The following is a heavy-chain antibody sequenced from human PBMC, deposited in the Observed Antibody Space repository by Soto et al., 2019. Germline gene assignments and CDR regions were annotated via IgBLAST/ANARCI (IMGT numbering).Heavy chain of an antibody. Sequence: EVQLLESGGDLVQPGGSLRLSCAGSGFTFSGYAMGWVRQTPGRGLEWVATMVGSGVRTFYSDSVKGRFTISRDNSESLRSLRMTSLSVEDTAIYYCAKDMVAAAYAETSALDSWGPGSQVIVSS. CDR3: AKDMVAAAYAETSALDS. D-gene: IGHD2-15*01. J-gene: IGHJ4*02. CDR1: GFTFSGYA. V-gene: IGHV3-23*01. CDR2: MVGSGVRT.